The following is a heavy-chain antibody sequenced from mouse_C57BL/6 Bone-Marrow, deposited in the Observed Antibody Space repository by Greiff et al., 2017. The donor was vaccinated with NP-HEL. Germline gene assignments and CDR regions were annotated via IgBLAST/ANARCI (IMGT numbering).Heavy chain of an antibody. Sequence: VQLQQPGAELVKPGASVKMSCKASGYTFTSYWITWVKQRPGQGLEWIGDIYPGSGSTNYNEKFKSKATLTVDTSSSTAYMQLSSLTSEDSAVYYCARIYYYGSAFAYWGQGTLVTVSA. CDR1: GYTFTSYW. CDR2: IYPGSGST. D-gene: IGHD1-1*01. CDR3: ARIYYYGSAFAY. J-gene: IGHJ3*01. V-gene: IGHV1-55*01.